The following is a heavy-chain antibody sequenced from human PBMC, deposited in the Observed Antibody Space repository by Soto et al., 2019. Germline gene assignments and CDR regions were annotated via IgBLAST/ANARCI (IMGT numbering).Heavy chain of an antibody. Sequence: QITLKESGPPLVRPAQTLTLTCAFSGFSLTTTSMGVAWIRQPPGKALDWLALIYWDDDQRYSPPLTDRRTISKDTSRSRVVLPTSNMNPCDSGTYFCAHAGVYDLLSFDSRGTGTLVTVSS. CDR2: IYWDDDQ. CDR3: AHAGVYDLLSFDS. V-gene: IGHV2-5*02. D-gene: IGHD3-16*01. J-gene: IGHJ4*02. CDR1: GFSLTTTSMG.